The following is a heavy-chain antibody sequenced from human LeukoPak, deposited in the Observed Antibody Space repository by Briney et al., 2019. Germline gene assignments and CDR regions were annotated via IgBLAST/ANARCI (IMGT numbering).Heavy chain of an antibody. D-gene: IGHD2-15*01. CDR3: ARDRRTVSDMVMANLPFDY. CDR1: GFTFSDYE. J-gene: IGHJ4*02. V-gene: IGHV3-48*03. Sequence: PGGSVTLFCAASGFTFSDYEMNWVRQAPGKGLEWVSYISHSGRTMYYADSVKGRFTISRDKAKNSLYLHMNSLRAEDTAVYYCARDRRTVSDMVMANLPFDYWGQGTLFSASS. CDR2: ISHSGRTM.